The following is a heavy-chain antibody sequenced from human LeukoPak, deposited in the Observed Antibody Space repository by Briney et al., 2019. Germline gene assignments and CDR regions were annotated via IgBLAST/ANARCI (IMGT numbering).Heavy chain of an antibody. CDR3: ARFRRQGYYFDY. V-gene: IGHV3-53*01. CDR1: GFTVSSNY. CDR2: IYSGGST. Sequence: PGGSLRLSCAASGFTVSSNYMSWVRQAPGKGLEWVSVIYSGGSTYYADSVRGRFTISRDNSKNTLYLQMNSLRAEDTAVYYCARFRRQGYYFDYWGQGTLVTVSS. J-gene: IGHJ4*02.